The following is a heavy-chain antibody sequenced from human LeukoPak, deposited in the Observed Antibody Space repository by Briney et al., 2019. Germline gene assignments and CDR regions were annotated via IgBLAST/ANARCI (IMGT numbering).Heavy chain of an antibody. CDR2: IKQDGSEK. J-gene: IGHJ4*02. V-gene: IGHV3-7*01. D-gene: IGHD3-9*01. CDR1: GFTFSSYW. Sequence: GGSLRLSCAASGFTFSSYWMSWVRQAPGKGLEGVANIKQDGSEKYYVDSVKGRFTISRDNAKNSLYLQMNSLRAEDTAVYYCARVSAYYDILTGYIYYFDYWGQGTLVTVSS. CDR3: ARVSAYYDILTGYIYYFDY.